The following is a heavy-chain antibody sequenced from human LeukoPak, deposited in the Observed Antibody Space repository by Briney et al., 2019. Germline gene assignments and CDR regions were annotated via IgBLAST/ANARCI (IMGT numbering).Heavy chain of an antibody. J-gene: IGHJ4*02. D-gene: IGHD1-14*01. CDR3: AREAGD. Sequence: GGSLRLSCAASGFTFSSYSMNWVRQTPGKGLEWVSCISSSSVIYYADSVKGRFTISRDNAKNSLYLQMSSLRAEDTAVYYCAREAGDWGQGTLVTVSS. CDR2: ISSSSVI. V-gene: IGHV3-48*01. CDR1: GFTFSSYS.